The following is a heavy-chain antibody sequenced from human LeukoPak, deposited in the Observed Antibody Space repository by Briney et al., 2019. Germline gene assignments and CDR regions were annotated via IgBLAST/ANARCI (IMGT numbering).Heavy chain of an antibody. D-gene: IGHD3-9*01. V-gene: IGHV3-23*01. CDR1: GFSFSSYA. J-gene: IGHJ4*02. Sequence: GGSLRLSCAASGFSFSSYAMSWDRQAPGKGLEWVSAISGSGGSTYYADSVKGRFTISRDNSKNTLYLQMNSLRAEDTAVYYCAKVTPYYDILTGPFDYWGQGTLVTVSS. CDR2: ISGSGGST. CDR3: AKVTPYYDILTGPFDY.